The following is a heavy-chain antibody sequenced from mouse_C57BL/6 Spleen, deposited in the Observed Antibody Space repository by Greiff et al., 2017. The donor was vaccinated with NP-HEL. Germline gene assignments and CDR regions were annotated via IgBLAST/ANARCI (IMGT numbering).Heavy chain of an antibody. J-gene: IGHJ2*01. V-gene: IGHV14-2*01. CDR1: GFNIKDYY. CDR3: AYSPLYGYDRVDY. D-gene: IGHD2-2*01. Sequence: EVQLQQSGAELVKPGASVKLSCTASGFNIKDYYMHWVKQRTEQGLEWIGRIDPEDGETKYASKFQGKATITADTSSNTAYLQLSSLTSEDTAVYYCAYSPLYGYDRVDYWGQGTTLTVSS. CDR2: IDPEDGET.